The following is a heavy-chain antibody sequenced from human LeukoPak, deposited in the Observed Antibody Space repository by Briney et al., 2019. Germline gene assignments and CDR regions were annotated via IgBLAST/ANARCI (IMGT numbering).Heavy chain of an antibody. V-gene: IGHV3-66*02. J-gene: IGHJ6*02. CDR2: IYSGGST. Sequence: TGGSLRLSCAASVFTVSSNYMSWVRQAPGKGLEWVSVIYSGGSTYYADSVKGRFTISRDNSKNTLYLQMNSLRAEDTAVYYCARGRNYYYYGMDVWGQGTTVTVSS. CDR3: ARGRNYYYYGMDV. CDR1: VFTVSSNY.